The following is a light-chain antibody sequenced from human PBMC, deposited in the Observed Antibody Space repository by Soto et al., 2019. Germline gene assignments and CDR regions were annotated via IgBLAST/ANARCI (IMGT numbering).Light chain of an antibody. Sequence: VLPQSPGALCLSPGERGTLSCKVCHTITKDYLAWYQQKAGQAPRLLIYEASYRATGIPARFSGSGSGTDFTLTITSLEPEDFAVYYCQQRSTWPRTFGQGTKVDIK. CDR1: HTITKDY. J-gene: IGKJ1*01. V-gene: IGKV3-11*01. CDR2: EAS. CDR3: QQRSTWPRT.